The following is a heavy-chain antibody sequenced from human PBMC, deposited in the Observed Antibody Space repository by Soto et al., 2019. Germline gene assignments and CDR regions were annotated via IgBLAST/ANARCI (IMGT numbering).Heavy chain of an antibody. CDR2: IYYSGST. CDR3: ARTDYYDSSGSFGY. J-gene: IGHJ4*02. V-gene: IGHV4-59*01. D-gene: IGHD3-22*01. CDR1: GGSISNYY. Sequence: NPSETLSLTCTISGGSISNYYWSWIRQPPGKGLEWIGYIYYSGSTNYNPSLKSRVTISVDTSKNQFSLKLSSVTAADTAMYFCARTDYYDSSGSFGYWGQGTLVTVSS.